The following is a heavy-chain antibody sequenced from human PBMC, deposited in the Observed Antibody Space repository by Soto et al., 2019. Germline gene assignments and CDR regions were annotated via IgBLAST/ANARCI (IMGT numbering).Heavy chain of an antibody. CDR2: IHPNSGET. CDR3: ARFWGVTYSSFGY. CDR1: GYTFTYHY. V-gene: IGHV1-2*02. J-gene: IGHJ4*02. D-gene: IGHD6-19*01. Sequence: ASVKVSCKASGYTFTYHYINWVRQAPGHAPEYMGWIHPNSGETKYVERLQGRVTMTRDTSISTAYMELRRLTSDDPAVYYCARFWGVTYSSFGYWGQGTLVTVSS.